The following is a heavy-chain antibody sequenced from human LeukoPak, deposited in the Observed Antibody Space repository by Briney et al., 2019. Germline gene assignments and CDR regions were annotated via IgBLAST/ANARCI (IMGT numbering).Heavy chain of an antibody. Sequence: PGGSLRLSCVASGFIFSNYGMHWVRQAPGKGLEWVAVISYDGSNKFYADSVKGRFTISRDNSKNTLYLQMNSLRAEDTAVYYCAGSILTGYPNFDYWGQGTLVTVSS. CDR1: GFIFSNYG. D-gene: IGHD3-9*01. CDR2: ISYDGSNK. CDR3: AGSILTGYPNFDY. V-gene: IGHV3-30*03. J-gene: IGHJ4*02.